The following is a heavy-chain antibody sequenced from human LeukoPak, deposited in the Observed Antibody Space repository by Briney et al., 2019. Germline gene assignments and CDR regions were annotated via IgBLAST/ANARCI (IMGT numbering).Heavy chain of an antibody. CDR1: GFTFSNYG. CDR3: AKDRGGYRGGDY. CDR2: IRSDENDK. J-gene: IGHJ4*02. V-gene: IGHV3-30*02. D-gene: IGHD1-26*01. Sequence: GGSLRLSCAASGFTFSNYGMHWVRQAPGKGLEWVAFIRSDENDKYYAESMKGRFRISRHNSKNTLYLQMDSLRAEDTAVYYCAKDRGGYRGGDYWGQGTLVTVSS.